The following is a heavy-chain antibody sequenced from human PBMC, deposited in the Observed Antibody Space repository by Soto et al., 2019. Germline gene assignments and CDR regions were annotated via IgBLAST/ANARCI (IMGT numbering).Heavy chain of an antibody. D-gene: IGHD3-22*01. CDR2: VDPSGGST. V-gene: IGHV1-46*01. CDR1: GYTFISYY. CDR3: ATVYFDSSGYASGDAFAF. J-gene: IGHJ3*01. Sequence: ASVKVSCKASGYTFISYYIHWVRQAPGQGLEWMGMVDPSGGSTRFAQNFQDRVTMTSDTSTSTVYMELSSLRSEDTAVYYCATVYFDSSGYASGDAFAFWGQGTLVTVSS.